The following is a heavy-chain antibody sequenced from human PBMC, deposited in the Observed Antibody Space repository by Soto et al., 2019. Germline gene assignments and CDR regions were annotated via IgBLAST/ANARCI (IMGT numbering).Heavy chain of an antibody. Sequence: GASVKVSWKASGYTFTSYDINWVRQATGQGLEWMGWMNPNSGNTGYAQKFQGRVTMTRNTSISTAYMEMSSLRSEDTAVYYCAREPEDMSSYYYYGMDVWGQGTTVTVSS. V-gene: IGHV1-8*01. CDR2: MNPNSGNT. J-gene: IGHJ6*02. D-gene: IGHD2-15*01. CDR1: GYTFTSYD. CDR3: AREPEDMSSYYYYGMDV.